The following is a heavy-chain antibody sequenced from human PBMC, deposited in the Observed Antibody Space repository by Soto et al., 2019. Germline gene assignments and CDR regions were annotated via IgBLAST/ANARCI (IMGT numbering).Heavy chain of an antibody. Sequence: GASVKVSCKASGGTFSSYAISWVRQAPGQGLEWMGGIIPIYGTANYAQKFQGRVTITADESTSTAYMELSSLRSEDTAVYYCARDVYGYSYGPFDPWGQGTLVTVSS. V-gene: IGHV1-69*13. CDR1: GGTFSSYA. CDR3: ARDVYGYSYGPFDP. D-gene: IGHD5-18*01. J-gene: IGHJ5*02. CDR2: IIPIYGTA.